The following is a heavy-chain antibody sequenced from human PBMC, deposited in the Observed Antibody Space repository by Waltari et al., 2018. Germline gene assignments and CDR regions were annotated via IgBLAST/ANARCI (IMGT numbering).Heavy chain of an antibody. CDR3: AREGSGSYFDY. CDR1: GYTFTSYA. J-gene: IGHJ4*02. Sequence: QVQLVQSGAEVKKPGASVKVSCQASGYTFTSYAMHWVRQAPGQRLEWMGWINACNGNTKYSQAYQGRVTITKDTSASTAYMGLSSLRSEDMAVYYCAREGSGSYFDYWGQGTLVTVSS. CDR2: INACNGNT. D-gene: IGHD1-26*01. V-gene: IGHV1-3*03.